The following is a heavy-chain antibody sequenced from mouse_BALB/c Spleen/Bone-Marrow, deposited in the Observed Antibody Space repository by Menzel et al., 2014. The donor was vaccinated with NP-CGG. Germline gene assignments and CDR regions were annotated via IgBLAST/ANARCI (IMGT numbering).Heavy chain of an antibody. J-gene: IGHJ3*01. Sequence: QVQLQQSGAELAKPGASVKMSCKASGYTFTSYWMHWVKQRPGQGLEWIGYINPSTGYTEYNQKFKDKVTLTADKSSSTAYMQLSSLTSEDSAVYYCARDDYAYWGQGTLVTVSA. CDR1: GYTFTSYW. D-gene: IGHD2-4*01. CDR3: ARDDYAY. V-gene: IGHV1-7*01. CDR2: INPSTGYT.